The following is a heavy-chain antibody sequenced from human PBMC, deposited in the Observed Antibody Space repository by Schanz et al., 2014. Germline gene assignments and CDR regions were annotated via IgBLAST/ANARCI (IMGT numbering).Heavy chain of an antibody. CDR1: GYTFTSYG. J-gene: IGHJ4*02. Sequence: QVQLVQSGAEVKKPGASVKVSCKASGYTFTSYGINWVRQAPGQGLEWMGWISAYNGNTNYAQTLQGGITLTTDTATSTANKLRRSLTSDDTALYYWATDNARIPTANSFDYWGQGTLVTVSS. CDR3: ATDNARIPTANSFDY. CDR2: ISAYNGNT. V-gene: IGHV1-18*01. D-gene: IGHD2-21*02.